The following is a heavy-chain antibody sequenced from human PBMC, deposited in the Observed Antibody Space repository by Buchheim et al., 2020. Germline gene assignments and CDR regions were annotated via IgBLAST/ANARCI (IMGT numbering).Heavy chain of an antibody. V-gene: IGHV1-3*01. D-gene: IGHD2-2*01. CDR2: INAGNGNT. Sequence: QVQLVQSGAEVKKPGASVKVSCKASGYTFTSYAMHWVRQAPGQRLEWMGWINAGNGNTKYSQKFQGRVTITRDTSASTAYMELSSLRSEDTAVYYCARGGDIVVVPAAAVLQGNWFDPWGQGTL. J-gene: IGHJ5*02. CDR3: ARGGDIVVVPAAAVLQGNWFDP. CDR1: GYTFTSYA.